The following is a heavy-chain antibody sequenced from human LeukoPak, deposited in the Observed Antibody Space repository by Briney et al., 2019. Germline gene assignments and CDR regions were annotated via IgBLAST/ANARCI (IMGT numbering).Heavy chain of an antibody. J-gene: IGHJ4*02. CDR3: ATKIVGGTDFDY. Sequence: GGSLRLSCAASGFTFSLYSMNWVRQAPGKGLEWVSSISSSRSYIFYAESVQGRFTISRDNAENSLYLQMNSLRAEDTAVYYCATKIVGGTDFDYWGQGTLVTVSS. V-gene: IGHV3-21*01. CDR1: GFTFSLYS. CDR2: ISSSRSYI. D-gene: IGHD1-26*01.